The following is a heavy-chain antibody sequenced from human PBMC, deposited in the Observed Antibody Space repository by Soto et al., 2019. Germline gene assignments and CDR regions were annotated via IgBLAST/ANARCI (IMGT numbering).Heavy chain of an antibody. CDR3: AKEQGGHSYADA. J-gene: IGHJ5*02. V-gene: IGHV3-23*01. Sequence: GGSLRLSCAASGFTFSSYAMSWVRQAPGKGLEWVSAISGSGGSTYYADSVKGRFTISRDNSKNTLYLQMNSLRAADSAVFYCAKEQGGHSYADAWGQGTLVTVAS. CDR1: GFTFSSYA. CDR2: ISGSGGST. D-gene: IGHD5-18*01.